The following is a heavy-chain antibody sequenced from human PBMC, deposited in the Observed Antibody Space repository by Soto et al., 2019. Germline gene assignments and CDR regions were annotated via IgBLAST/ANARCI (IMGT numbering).Heavy chain of an antibody. D-gene: IGHD3-10*01. J-gene: IGHJ5*02. Sequence: QVQLVQSGAEVKKPGASVKVSCKASGYTFTSYGISWVRQAPGQGLEWMGWISAYNGNTNYAQKLQGRVTMTTDTSTSTAYMELRSLRSDDTAVYYCARGPYYYGSGSYYTTNHWFDPWGQGTLVTVSS. CDR3: ARGPYYYGSGSYYTTNHWFDP. CDR1: GYTFTSYG. V-gene: IGHV1-18*01. CDR2: ISAYNGNT.